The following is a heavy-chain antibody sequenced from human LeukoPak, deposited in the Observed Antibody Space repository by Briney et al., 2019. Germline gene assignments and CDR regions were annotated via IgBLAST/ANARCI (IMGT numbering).Heavy chain of an antibody. CDR3: ARHPYYYYGSGSYYGWFDP. D-gene: IGHD3-10*01. J-gene: IGHJ5*02. V-gene: IGHV4-39*01. CDR2: IYYSGST. Sequence: PSQTLSLTCTVSGGSISSGSYYWGWIRQPPGKGLEWIGSIYYSGSTYYNPSLKSRVTISVDTSKNQFSLKLSSVTAADTAVYYCARHPYYYYGSGSYYGWFDPWGQGTLVTVSS. CDR1: GGSISSGSYY.